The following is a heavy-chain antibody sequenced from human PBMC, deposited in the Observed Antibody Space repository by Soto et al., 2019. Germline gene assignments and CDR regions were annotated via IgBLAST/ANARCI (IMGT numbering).Heavy chain of an antibody. CDR2: INHSGST. D-gene: IGHD2-2*01. CDR1: GGSFSGYY. CDR3: AYQAVNSRHPDRDYYYYYGMDV. Sequence: SLTCAVYGGSFSGYYWSWIRQPPGKGLEWIGEINHSGSTNYNPSLKSRVTISVDTSKNQFSLKLSSVTAADTAVYYCAYQAVNSRHPDRDYYYYYGMDVWGQGTTVTVSS. J-gene: IGHJ6*02. V-gene: IGHV4-34*01.